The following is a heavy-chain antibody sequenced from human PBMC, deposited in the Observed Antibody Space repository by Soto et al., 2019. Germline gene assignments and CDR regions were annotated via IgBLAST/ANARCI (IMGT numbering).Heavy chain of an antibody. Sequence: GASVKVSCKASGGTFSSYTISWVRQAPGQGLEWMGWISAYNGKTNYAQKLQGRVTMTTDTSTSTAYMELRSLRSDDTAVYYCARPPYPDLSGYDPYYFDYWGQGTLVTVSS. V-gene: IGHV1-18*01. CDR2: ISAYNGKT. CDR3: ARPPYPDLSGYDPYYFDY. CDR1: GGTFSSYT. J-gene: IGHJ4*02. D-gene: IGHD5-12*01.